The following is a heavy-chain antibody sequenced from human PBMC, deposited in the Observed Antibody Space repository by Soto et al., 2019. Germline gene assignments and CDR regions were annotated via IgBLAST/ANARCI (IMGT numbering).Heavy chain of an antibody. J-gene: IGHJ6*02. D-gene: IGHD2-21*02. CDR2: IWYDGSNK. CDR1: GFTFSSYG. Sequence: SLRLSCAASGFTFSSYGMHCVRQAPGKGLEWVAVIWYDGSNKYYADSVKGRFTISRDNSKNTLYLQMNSLRAEDTAVYYCARSAYCGGDCYSMYYYYYGMDVWGQGTTVTVSS. CDR3: ARSAYCGGDCYSMYYYYYGMDV. V-gene: IGHV3-33*01.